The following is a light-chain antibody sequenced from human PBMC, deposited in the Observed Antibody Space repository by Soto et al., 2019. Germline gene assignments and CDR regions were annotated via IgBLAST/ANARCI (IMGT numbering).Light chain of an antibody. CDR1: QSVSSN. V-gene: IGKV3-15*01. J-gene: IGKJ1*01. CDR2: GAS. Sequence: EIVMTQSPATLSVSRGDGATLSCRASQSVSSNLAWYQQKPGQAPRLLIYGASTRATGIPARFSGSGSGTEFTLTISSLQSEDFAVYYCQQYNNWTFGQGTKVDIK. CDR3: QQYNNWT.